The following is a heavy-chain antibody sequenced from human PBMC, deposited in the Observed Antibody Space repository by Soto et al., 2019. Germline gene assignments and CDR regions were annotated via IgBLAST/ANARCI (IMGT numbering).Heavy chain of an antibody. J-gene: IGHJ4*02. CDR1: GFTFSSYS. CDR2: ISSSSSYI. D-gene: IGHD6-19*01. CDR3: ARESVAVALGADY. V-gene: IGHV3-21*01. Sequence: GSLRLSCAASGFTFSSYSMNWFRQAPGKGLEWVSSISSSSSYIYYADSVKGRFTISRDNAKNSLYLQMNSLRAEDTAVYYCARESVAVALGADYWGQGTLVTVSS.